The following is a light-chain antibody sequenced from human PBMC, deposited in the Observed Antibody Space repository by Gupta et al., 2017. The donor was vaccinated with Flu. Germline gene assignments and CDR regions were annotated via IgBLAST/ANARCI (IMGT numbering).Light chain of an antibody. V-gene: IGKV1-27*01. Sequence: PSTLSASPGERATLTCRASQNIRNSLAWYQHKPGQGPSLLIYAASTLHSRAPSRFRGSGSGTEFSLTISSLQSEDFAVYYCQKLNCCLRTFGEGTKVDI. CDR1: QNIRNS. CDR3: QKLNCCLRT. CDR2: AAS. J-gene: IGKJ2*02.